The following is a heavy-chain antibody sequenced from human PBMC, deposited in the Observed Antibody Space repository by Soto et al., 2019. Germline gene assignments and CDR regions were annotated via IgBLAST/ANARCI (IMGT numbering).Heavy chain of an antibody. D-gene: IGHD6-6*01. Sequence: GGSLRLSCAASGFTFSSYAMHWVRQAPGKGLEWVAVISYDGSNKYYADSVKGRFTISRDNSKNTLYLQMNSLRAEDTAVYYCASLSSSSGFDCWGQGTLVTVSS. CDR3: ASLSSSSGFDC. CDR1: GFTFSSYA. J-gene: IGHJ4*02. V-gene: IGHV3-30-3*01. CDR2: ISYDGSNK.